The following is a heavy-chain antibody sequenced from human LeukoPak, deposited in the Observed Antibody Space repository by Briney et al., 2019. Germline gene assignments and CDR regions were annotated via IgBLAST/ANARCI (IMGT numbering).Heavy chain of an antibody. CDR1: GGSISSRSYS. V-gene: IGHV4-39*01. CDR2: IYYSGST. J-gene: IGHJ5*02. Sequence: SETLSLTCTVSGGSISSRSYSWGWIRQPPGKGLEWIGSIYYSGSTYYNPSLKSRVTISVDTSKNQFSLELSSVTAADTAVYYCATLDRDRDWFDPWGQGTLVTVSS. D-gene: IGHD2-21*02. CDR3: ATLDRDRDWFDP.